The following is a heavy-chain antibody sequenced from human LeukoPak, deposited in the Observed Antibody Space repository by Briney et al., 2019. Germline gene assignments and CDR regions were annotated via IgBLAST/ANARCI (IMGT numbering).Heavy chain of an antibody. CDR1: GYTFTGYY. D-gene: IGHD6-13*01. V-gene: IGHV1-2*02. Sequence: ASVKVSCKASGYTFTGYYVHWVRQAPGQGLEWMGWINPNSGGTNYAQKFQGRVTMTRDTSISTAYMALSRLRSDNTAVYYCARDRQLGWFDPWGQGTLVTVSS. CDR3: ARDRQLGWFDP. J-gene: IGHJ5*02. CDR2: INPNSGGT.